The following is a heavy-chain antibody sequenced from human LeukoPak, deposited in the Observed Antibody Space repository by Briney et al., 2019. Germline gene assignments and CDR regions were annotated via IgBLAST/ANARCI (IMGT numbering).Heavy chain of an antibody. CDR2: INPSGGRT. Sequence: ASVKVSCMASGYTFTIDYIHWVRQAPGQGGEWLGIINPSGGRTTYGQNCQCRVTMTRDTSTSTVYMELSSLRSEDTAVYYCARGSRFLDYWGQGILVTVSS. J-gene: IGHJ4*02. CDR3: ARGSRFLDY. D-gene: IGHD3-3*01. CDR1: GYTFTIDY. V-gene: IGHV1-46*01.